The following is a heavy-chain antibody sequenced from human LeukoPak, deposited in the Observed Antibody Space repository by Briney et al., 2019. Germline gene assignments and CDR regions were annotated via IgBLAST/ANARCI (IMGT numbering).Heavy chain of an antibody. V-gene: IGHV4-39*01. D-gene: IGHD6-19*01. CDR1: GGSISSLTYY. Sequence: SETLSLTCTVSGGSISSLTYYWGWIRQPPGKGLEWIASIYYSGTAYYSPSLKSRVAISVNRSNNQFSLRLSSVTAADTAVYFCTGYSAGWSSGGGYWGQGTVVTVSS. CDR2: IYYSGTA. J-gene: IGHJ4*02. CDR3: TGYSAGWSSGGGY.